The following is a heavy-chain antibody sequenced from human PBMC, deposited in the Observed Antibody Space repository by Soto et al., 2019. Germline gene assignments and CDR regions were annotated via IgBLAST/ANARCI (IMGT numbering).Heavy chain of an antibody. CDR2: ISSTTNYI. V-gene: IGHV3-21*04. Sequence: EVQLVESGGGLVKPGGSLRLSCAASGFTFTRYSMNWVRQAPGKGLEWVSSISSTTNYIYYADSMKGRFTVSRDNAKNTLYLQMSSLRDEDTAVYYCARKLSGAVQGWAYGMDVWGRGTTVTVSS. D-gene: IGHD1-26*01. J-gene: IGHJ6*02. CDR1: GFTFTRYS. CDR3: ARKLSGAVQGWAYGMDV.